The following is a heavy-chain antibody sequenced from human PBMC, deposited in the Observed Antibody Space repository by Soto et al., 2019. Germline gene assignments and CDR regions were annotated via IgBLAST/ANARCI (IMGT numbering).Heavy chain of an antibody. V-gene: IGHV4-59*08. CDR3: ARHLAGSLPGQDY. D-gene: IGHD6-19*01. Sequence: SETLSLTCTVSGASISGYFWSWLRQPPGRGLEWIGQIYDRGSASYSPSLKSRVTMSIDTSKNQFSLFLSFVTAADTALYYCARHLAGSLPGQDYWGQGAQVTVSS. J-gene: IGHJ4*02. CDR2: IYDRGSA. CDR1: GASISGYF.